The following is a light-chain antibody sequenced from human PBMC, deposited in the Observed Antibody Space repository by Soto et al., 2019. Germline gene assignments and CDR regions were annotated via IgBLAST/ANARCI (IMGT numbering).Light chain of an antibody. Sequence: DIQMTQSPSTLPASVGHMVTITCRASQSISTWLAWYQQKPGKAPKLLIYKASRLESGVPSRLSGSESGTEFTLTISNMKPDDFATYYCQQYHKFWTFGQGTKVDIK. CDR3: QQYHKFWT. V-gene: IGKV1-5*03. J-gene: IGKJ1*01. CDR2: KAS. CDR1: QSISTW.